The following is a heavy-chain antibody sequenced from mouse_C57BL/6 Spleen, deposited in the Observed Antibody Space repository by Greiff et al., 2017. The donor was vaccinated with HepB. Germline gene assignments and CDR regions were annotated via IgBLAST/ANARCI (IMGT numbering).Heavy chain of an antibody. Sequence: VQLQQSDAELVKPGASVKISCKVSGYTFTDHTIHWMKQRPEQGLEWIGYIYPRDGSTKYNEKFKGKATLTADKSSSTVYMQLNSLTSEDSAVYFGARSFYYCGSRYAMDYWGQGTSLTVSS. V-gene: IGHV1-78*01. D-gene: IGHD1-1*01. CDR2: IYPRDGST. J-gene: IGHJ4*01. CDR1: GYTFTDHT. CDR3: ARSFYYCGSRYAMDY.